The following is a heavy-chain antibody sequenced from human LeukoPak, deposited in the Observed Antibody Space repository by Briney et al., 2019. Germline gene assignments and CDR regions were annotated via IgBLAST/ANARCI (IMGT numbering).Heavy chain of an antibody. CDR3: ARGCSAGTPHNWFDP. CDR2: IYYSGST. J-gene: IGHJ5*02. CDR1: GGSISGYY. Sequence: SETLSLTCTVSGGSISGYYWSWIRQPPGKGLEWIGYIYYSGSTNYNPSLKSRVTISVDTSKNQFSLKLSSVTAADTAVYYCARGCSAGTPHNWFDPWGQGTLVTVSP. D-gene: IGHD6-13*01. V-gene: IGHV4-59*01.